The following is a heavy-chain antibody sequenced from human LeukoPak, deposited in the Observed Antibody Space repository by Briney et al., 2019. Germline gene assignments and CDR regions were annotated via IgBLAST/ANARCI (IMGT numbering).Heavy chain of an antibody. J-gene: IGHJ6*03. Sequence: PGGSLRLSCAASGFTVSSNYMNWVRQAPGKGLEWVSIIYSGGSTNYADSVKGRFTISRDNSKNTLYIQMNSLRAEDTAVYYCAREGRKSRGVDIVRKKETGYYYYMDVWGKGTTVTVSS. V-gene: IGHV3-66*01. CDR3: AREGRKSRGVDIVRKKETGYYYYMDV. CDR2: IYSGGST. CDR1: GFTVSSNY. D-gene: IGHD2-15*01.